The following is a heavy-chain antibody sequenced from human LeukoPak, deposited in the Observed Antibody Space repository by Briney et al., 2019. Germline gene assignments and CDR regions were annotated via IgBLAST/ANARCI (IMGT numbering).Heavy chain of an antibody. CDR3: AEVASTVTTRYFDY. V-gene: IGHV3-30*02. CDR1: GFTFSICG. D-gene: IGHD4-17*01. CDR2: IRHDGSSK. Sequence: GGSLRLSCAASGFTFSICGMHWVRQAPGKGLEWVAFIRHDGSSKHYGDSVKGRFTISRDNSKNTLYLQMNSLRVEDTAVYYCAEVASTVTTRYFDYWGQGTLVVVSS. J-gene: IGHJ4*02.